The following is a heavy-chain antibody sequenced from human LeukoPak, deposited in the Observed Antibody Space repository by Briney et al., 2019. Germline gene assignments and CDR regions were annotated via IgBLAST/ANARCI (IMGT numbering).Heavy chain of an antibody. J-gene: IGHJ2*01. V-gene: IGHV1-69*13. CDR1: GGTFSSYA. Sequence: SVTVSCKASGGTFSSYAISWVRQAPGQGLEWMGGIIPIFGTANYAQKFQGRVTITADESTSTAYMELSSLRSEDTAVYFCASAGYYYDSSGYYRDWYFDLWGRGTLVTVSS. CDR2: IIPIFGTA. D-gene: IGHD3-22*01. CDR3: ASAGYYYDSSGYYRDWYFDL.